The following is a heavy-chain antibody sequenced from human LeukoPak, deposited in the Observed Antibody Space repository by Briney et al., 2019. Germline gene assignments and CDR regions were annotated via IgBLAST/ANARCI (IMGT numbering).Heavy chain of an antibody. CDR2: IIPIFGTA. V-gene: IGHV1-69*01. Sequence: SVKVSCKASGGTFSSYAISWVRQAPGQRLEWRGGIIPIFGTANYAQKFQGRVTITADESTSTAYMELSSLRSEDTAVYYCARGNLERTYYDILTGTYGMDVWGKGTTVTVSS. D-gene: IGHD3-9*01. CDR3: ARGNLERTYYDILTGTYGMDV. CDR1: GGTFSSYA. J-gene: IGHJ6*04.